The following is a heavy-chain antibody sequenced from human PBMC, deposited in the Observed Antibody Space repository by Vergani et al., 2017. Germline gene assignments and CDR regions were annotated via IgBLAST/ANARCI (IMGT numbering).Heavy chain of an antibody. V-gene: IGHV4-38-2*02. D-gene: IGHD5/OR15-5a*01. CDR3: ARDVVSTTPLHGMDV. Sequence: QVQLQESGPGLVKPSETLSLTCTVSGGSISSYYWGWIRQPPGKGLEWIGSAHRSGTTYYNPSLKSRVTMSIDMSKNQISLKLSSVTAADTAIYYCARDVVSTTPLHGMDVWGQGTAVTVSS. CDR2: AHRSGTT. CDR1: GGSISSYY. J-gene: IGHJ6*02.